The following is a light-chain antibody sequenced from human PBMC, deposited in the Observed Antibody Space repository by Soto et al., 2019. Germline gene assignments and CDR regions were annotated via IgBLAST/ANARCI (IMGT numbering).Light chain of an antibody. Sequence: EIVMMQSPGTLSVSPGERATLSCRASESVSGDLAWYQQKPGQAPRLLSYGPSTRATGIPARFSGSGSGTEFSLTISRLEPEDFAVYYCHQYGISPFGGGTKVDIK. J-gene: IGKJ4*01. CDR1: ESVSGD. CDR3: HQYGISP. V-gene: IGKV3D-15*02. CDR2: GPS.